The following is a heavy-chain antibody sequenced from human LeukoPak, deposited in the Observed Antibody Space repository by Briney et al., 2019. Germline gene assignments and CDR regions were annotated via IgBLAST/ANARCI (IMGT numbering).Heavy chain of an antibody. V-gene: IGHV4-34*01. D-gene: IGHD3-10*01. Sequence: SGTLSLTCDVSGGSFSDHFWNWIRQPPGKGLEWLGEINLGGRTNFHPTLRSRLTISLDTSKSQFSLKLTSVSAADTAVYYCARGVTVRGVLRQTFGFNDYYYMDVWGKGTAVTVSS. CDR3: ARGVTVRGVLRQTFGFNDYYYMDV. J-gene: IGHJ6*03. CDR1: GGSFSDHF. CDR2: INLGGRT.